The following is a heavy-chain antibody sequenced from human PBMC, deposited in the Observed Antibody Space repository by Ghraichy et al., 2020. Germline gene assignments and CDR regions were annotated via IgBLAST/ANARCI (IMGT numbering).Heavy chain of an antibody. Sequence: SETLSLTCNVSGVAMRGHYWSWIRQPLGKGLEWFGYMYYTGTAYYHPSLKSRVTFSVDTSKKQFSLRLTSVTAADTAVYYCARKAGYYDYFDFWGQGILVTVSS. V-gene: IGHV4-59*11. J-gene: IGHJ4*02. D-gene: IGHD3-9*01. CDR2: MYYTGTA. CDR3: ARKAGYYDYFDF. CDR1: GVAMRGHY.